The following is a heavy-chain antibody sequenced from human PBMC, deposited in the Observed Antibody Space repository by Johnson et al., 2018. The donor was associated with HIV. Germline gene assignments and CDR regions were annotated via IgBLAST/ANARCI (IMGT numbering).Heavy chain of an antibody. CDR2: IYSGGSP. J-gene: IGHJ3*02. Sequence: VQLVESGGGLVQPGGSLRLSCAASGFTVSSNYMSWVRQAPGKGLEWVSVIYSGGSPYYAGSVKCRFPISRDISKNTLYLQMNRLRAEDTAVYYCARNSHSSNWYEWEAFDIWGQGTMVTVSS. CDR1: GFTVSSNY. D-gene: IGHD6-13*01. CDR3: ARNSHSSNWYEWEAFDI. V-gene: IGHV3-66*01.